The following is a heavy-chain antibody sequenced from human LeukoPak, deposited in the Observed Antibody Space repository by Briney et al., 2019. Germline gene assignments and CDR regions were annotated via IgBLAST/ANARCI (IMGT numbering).Heavy chain of an antibody. D-gene: IGHD6-19*01. CDR3: AMNAGQWLVPFDH. CDR1: GFTFSSHA. Sequence: GGSLRLSCAASGFTFSSHAMNWVRQAPGKGLEWVSVISGSGGSTYYADSVKGRFTISRDNSKNTLCVLMNSLRAEDTAVYYCAMNAGQWLVPFDHWGQGTLVTVSS. J-gene: IGHJ4*02. CDR2: ISGSGGST. V-gene: IGHV3-23*01.